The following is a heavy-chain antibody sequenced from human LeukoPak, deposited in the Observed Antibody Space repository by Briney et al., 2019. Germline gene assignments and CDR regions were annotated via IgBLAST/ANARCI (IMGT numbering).Heavy chain of an antibody. J-gene: IGHJ6*02. CDR2: LYSGGST. D-gene: IGHD5-24*01. Sequence: GGSLRLSCAASGFTVSGNYMSWVRQAPGKGLEWVSLLYSGGSTYYAASVKGRFSISRDNSKNTLYLQMNSLRAEDTAVYYCASRDKGYYCGMDVWGQGTTVTVSS. V-gene: IGHV3-66*01. CDR3: ASRDKGYYCGMDV. CDR1: GFTVSGNY.